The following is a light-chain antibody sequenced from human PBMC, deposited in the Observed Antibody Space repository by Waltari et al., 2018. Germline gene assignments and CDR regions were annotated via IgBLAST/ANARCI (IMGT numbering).Light chain of an antibody. Sequence: DIQVTQAPSSLSASVGDRVTITCRASQGIRNELGWYQQKPGKAPKRLIYAASSLQSGVPSRFSGSGSGTEFTLTISSLQPEDFATYYCLQHNSYPQLTFGGGTKVEIK. J-gene: IGKJ4*01. V-gene: IGKV1-17*01. CDR1: QGIRNE. CDR2: AAS. CDR3: LQHNSYPQLT.